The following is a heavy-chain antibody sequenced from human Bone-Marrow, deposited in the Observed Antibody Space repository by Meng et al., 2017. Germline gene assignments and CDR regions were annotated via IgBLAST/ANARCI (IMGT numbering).Heavy chain of an antibody. CDR1: GGTFSSYA. CDR3: ARSSSWSPHFDY. D-gene: IGHD6-13*01. CDR2: IIPIFGTA. J-gene: IGHJ4*02. Sequence: SFKVSCKASGGTFSSYAISWMRQAPGQGLEWMGGIIPIFGTANYAQKFQGRVTITTDESTSTAYMELSSLRSEDTAVYYCARSSSWSPHFDYWGQGTLVTVSS. V-gene: IGHV1-69*05.